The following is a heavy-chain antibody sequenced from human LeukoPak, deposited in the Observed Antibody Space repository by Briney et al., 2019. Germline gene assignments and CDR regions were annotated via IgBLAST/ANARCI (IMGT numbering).Heavy chain of an antibody. V-gene: IGHV4-30-4*08. CDR2: IYYSGST. CDR3: ARGDSSGYYTTSNWFDP. J-gene: IGHJ5*02. Sequence: PSQTLSLTCTVSGGSISSGDYYWSWIRPPPGKGLAWIGYIYYSGSTYYNPSLKSRVTISVDTYKNKFPLKLSSVTAADTAAYYCARGDSSGYYTTSNWFDPWGQGTLVTVSS. CDR1: GGSISSGDYY. D-gene: IGHD3-22*01.